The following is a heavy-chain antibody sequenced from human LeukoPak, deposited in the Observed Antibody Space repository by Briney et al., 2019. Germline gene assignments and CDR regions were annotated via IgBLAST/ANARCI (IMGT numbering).Heavy chain of an antibody. V-gene: IGHV1-2*02. CDR1: GYTFTGYY. Sequence: ASVKVSCKASGYTFTGYYMHWVREAPGQGLECMGWIDHNSGDTNYAEKFQGRVTMTRDTSISTVYMELSRLRSDDTAVYYCASDLVGGSVDGFDYWGQGTLVTVSS. CDR3: ASDLVGGSVDGFDY. CDR2: IDHNSGDT. J-gene: IGHJ4*02. D-gene: IGHD2-15*01.